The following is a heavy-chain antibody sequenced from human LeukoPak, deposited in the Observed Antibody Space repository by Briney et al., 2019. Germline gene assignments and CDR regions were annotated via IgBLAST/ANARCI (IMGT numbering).Heavy chain of an antibody. CDR1: GGSFSGYY. CDR3: ARGSLLGYCSGGSCYSSLSRNYYFDY. D-gene: IGHD2-15*01. V-gene: IGHV4-34*01. Sequence: SSETLSLTCAVYGGSFSGYYWSWIRQPPGKGLEWIGEINHSGSTNCNPSLKSRVTISVDTSKNQFSLKLSSVTAADTAVYYCARGSLLGYCSGGSCYSSLSRNYYFDYWGQGTLVTVSS. J-gene: IGHJ4*02. CDR2: INHSGST.